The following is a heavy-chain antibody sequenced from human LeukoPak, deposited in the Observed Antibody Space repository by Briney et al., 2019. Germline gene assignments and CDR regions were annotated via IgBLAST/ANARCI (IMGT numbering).Heavy chain of an antibody. CDR3: ASPYDSSGLRGFDI. V-gene: IGHV1-69*05. D-gene: IGHD3-22*01. CDR1: GGTFSSYA. CDR2: IIPIFGTA. J-gene: IGHJ3*02. Sequence: EASVKVSCKASGGTFSSYAISWVRQAPGQGLERMGRIIPIFGTANYAQKFQGRVTITTDESTSTAYMELSSLRSEDTAVYYCASPYDSSGLRGFDIWGQGTMVTVSS.